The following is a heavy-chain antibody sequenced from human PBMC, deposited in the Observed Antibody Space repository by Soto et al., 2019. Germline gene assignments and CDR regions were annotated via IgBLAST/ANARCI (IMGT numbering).Heavy chain of an antibody. J-gene: IGHJ3*02. CDR3: XXXXXXXXXXSDAFDI. CDR2: ISSSSSYI. Sequence: EVQLVESGGGLVKPGGSLRLSCAASGFTFSSYSMNWVRQAPGKGLXXXSSISSSSSYIYYADSVKGRFTISRDNAKNXXXXXXXXXXXXXXXXXXXXXXXXXXXXXSDAFDIWGQGTMVTVSS. V-gene: IGHV3-21*01. CDR1: GFTFSSYS.